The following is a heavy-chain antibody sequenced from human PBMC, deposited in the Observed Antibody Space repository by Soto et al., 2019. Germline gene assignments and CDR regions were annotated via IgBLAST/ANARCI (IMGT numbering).Heavy chain of an antibody. CDR1: SGSISSSSYS. V-gene: IGHV4-39*01. CDR2: VYYGGST. CDR3: AGGDYYHSSGYYFYYYTMDV. D-gene: IGHD3-22*01. Sequence: SDTLSLTCTFTSGSISSSSYSSAWMHPPPGKGLEWTGNVYYGGSTYYNPSLKSRVTISVETSKCQFSLKLSSVTAADTAVYYCAGGDYYHSSGYYFYYYTMDVWGQGTTVS. J-gene: IGHJ6*02.